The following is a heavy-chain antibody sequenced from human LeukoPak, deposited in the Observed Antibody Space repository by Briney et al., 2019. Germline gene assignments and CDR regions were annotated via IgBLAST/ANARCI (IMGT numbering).Heavy chain of an antibody. Sequence: ASVRVSCKASGYRFTEYYIHWVRQAPGQGPEWMGRINPNSGGTNYAQKFQGRVTMTRDTSISTAYMELSRLRSDDTAVYYCAREGRYCSGGSCHSFAFDIWGQGTMVTVSS. CDR2: INPNSGGT. D-gene: IGHD2-15*01. CDR3: AREGRYCSGGSCHSFAFDI. J-gene: IGHJ3*02. V-gene: IGHV1-2*06. CDR1: GYRFTEYY.